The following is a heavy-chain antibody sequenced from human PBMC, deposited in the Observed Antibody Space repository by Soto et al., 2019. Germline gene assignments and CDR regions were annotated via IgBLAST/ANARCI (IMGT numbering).Heavy chain of an antibody. Sequence: QVQLVQSGAEVKKPGASVKVSCKASGYTFTSYGISWVRQAPGQGLEWMGWISAYNGNTNYAQKLQGRVTMTTDTATSTAYMELRSLRSDDTAVYYCAREWDGQLVGDDDYYGRDVWGQGTTVTVSS. J-gene: IGHJ6*02. V-gene: IGHV1-18*01. CDR1: GYTFTSYG. CDR2: ISAYNGNT. D-gene: IGHD6-6*01. CDR3: AREWDGQLVGDDDYYGRDV.